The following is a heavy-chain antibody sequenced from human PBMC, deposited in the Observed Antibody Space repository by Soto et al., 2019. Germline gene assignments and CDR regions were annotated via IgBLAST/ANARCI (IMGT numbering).Heavy chain of an antibody. CDR1: GGSISSTIYY. Sequence: PSETLSLTCTVSGGSISSTIYYWVWIRQPPGKGLEWIGSFYYSGSTYYNPSLKSRVSISADTSENQFSLKLSSVTAADTAVYYCARQVVDGTVAGTGSLDYWGQGTLVTVSS. CDR3: ARQVVDGTVAGTGSLDY. V-gene: IGHV4-39*01. J-gene: IGHJ4*02. D-gene: IGHD6-19*01. CDR2: FYYSGST.